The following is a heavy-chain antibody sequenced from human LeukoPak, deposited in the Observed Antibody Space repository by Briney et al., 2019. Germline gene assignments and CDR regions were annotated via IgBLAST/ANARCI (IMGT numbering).Heavy chain of an antibody. CDR2: INPNSGGT. D-gene: IGHD3-22*01. CDR3: ARGAHYHDSSEGFDY. Sequence: ASVKVSGKASGYTFTGYYMHWVRQAPGQGLEWMGWINPNSGGTIYAQKFQGRVTMTRDTSISTAYMELSRLRSDDTAVYYCARGAHYHDSSEGFDYWGQGTLVTVSS. CDR1: GYTFTGYY. V-gene: IGHV1-2*02. J-gene: IGHJ4*02.